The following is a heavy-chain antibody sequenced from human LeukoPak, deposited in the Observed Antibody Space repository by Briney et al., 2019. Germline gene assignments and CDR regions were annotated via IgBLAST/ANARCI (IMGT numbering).Heavy chain of an antibody. Sequence: GGSLRLSCAASGFTFSSYAMSWVRQAPGKGLEWVSAISGSGGSTYYADSVKGRFAISRDNSKNTLYLQMYSLRAEDTAVYYCAKLYSSGVGSYFDYWGQGTLVTVSS. J-gene: IGHJ4*02. CDR3: AKLYSSGVGSYFDY. V-gene: IGHV3-23*01. CDR1: GFTFSSYA. CDR2: ISGSGGST. D-gene: IGHD6-19*01.